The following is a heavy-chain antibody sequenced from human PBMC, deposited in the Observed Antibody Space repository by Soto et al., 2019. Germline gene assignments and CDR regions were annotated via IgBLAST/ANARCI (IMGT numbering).Heavy chain of an antibody. CDR2: ISSSGDSA. J-gene: IGHJ4*02. V-gene: IGHV3-11*01. CDR3: ARDEPGVLDS. CDR1: GFTFSDYY. Sequence: SGGSLRLSCAASGFTFSDYYMSWIRQAPGKGLEWLSYISSSGDSAFYADSVRGRFTISRDNAKNSLYLQMNSLRAEDTAVYYCARDEPGVLDSWGQGTLVTVSS. D-gene: IGHD2-2*01.